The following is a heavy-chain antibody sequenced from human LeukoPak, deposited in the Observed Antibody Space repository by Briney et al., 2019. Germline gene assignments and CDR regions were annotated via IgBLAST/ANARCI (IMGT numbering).Heavy chain of an antibody. Sequence: PSETLSLTCNVSGGSIGSTSYYWGWIRQPPGKGLEWIGSIYYSGNTYYNPSLKSRVTISVDMSKNQFSLKLSSVTAADTAVYYCARTGGIVVVPAAKANDYWGQGTLVTVSS. D-gene: IGHD2-2*01. J-gene: IGHJ4*02. V-gene: IGHV4-39*07. CDR1: GGSIGSTSYY. CDR2: IYYSGNT. CDR3: ARTGGIVVVPAAKANDY.